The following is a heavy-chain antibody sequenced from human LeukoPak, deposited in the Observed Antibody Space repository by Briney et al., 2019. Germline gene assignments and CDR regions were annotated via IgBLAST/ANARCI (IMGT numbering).Heavy chain of an antibody. V-gene: IGHV1-8*02. D-gene: IGHD6-19*01. CDR2: INPNSGNT. Sequence: ASVKVSCKASGYTFISHDINWVRQATGQGLEWMGWINPNSGNTGYAQKFQGRVTMTEDTSTDTAYMELSSLRSEDTAVYYCATSSSGWYLDYWGQGTLVTVSS. CDR1: GYTFISHD. CDR3: ATSSSGWYLDY. J-gene: IGHJ4*02.